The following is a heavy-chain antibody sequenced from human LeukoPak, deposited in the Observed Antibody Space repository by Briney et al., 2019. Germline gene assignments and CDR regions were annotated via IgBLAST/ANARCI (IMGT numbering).Heavy chain of an antibody. CDR3: ARGAGILTGYSPPRWFDP. J-gene: IGHJ5*02. CDR2: IYTSGNT. Sequence: PSETLSLTCTVSGGSTSSYYWSWIRQPAGKGLEWIGRIYTSGNTNYNPSLKSRVTMSVDTSKNQFSLKLSSVTAADTAVYYCARGAGILTGYSPPRWFDPWGQGTLVTVSS. CDR1: GGSTSSYY. V-gene: IGHV4-4*07. D-gene: IGHD3-9*01.